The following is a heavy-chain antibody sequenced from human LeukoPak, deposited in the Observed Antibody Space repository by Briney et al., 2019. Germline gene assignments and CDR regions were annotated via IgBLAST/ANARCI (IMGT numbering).Heavy chain of an antibody. CDR3: ARDPHYYDSGSPGY. CDR1: GGSFSGYY. Sequence: SETLSLTCAVYGGSFSGYYWSWIRQPPGKGLEWIGEINHSGSTNYNPSLKSRVTISVDTSKNQFSLKLSSVTAADTAVYYCARDPHYYDSGSPGYWGQGTLVTVSS. J-gene: IGHJ4*02. V-gene: IGHV4-34*01. CDR2: INHSGST. D-gene: IGHD3-10*01.